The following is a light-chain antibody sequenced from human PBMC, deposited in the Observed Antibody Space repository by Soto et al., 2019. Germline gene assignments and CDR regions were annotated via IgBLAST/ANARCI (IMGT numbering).Light chain of an antibody. CDR2: AAS. Sequence: ASQSVSTNLAWYQQKPGQAPRLLIYAASTRATGIPARFSGSGSGTEFTHASGIRLSEDFALYYCQLSVSPPGAFGQGTRLEIK. V-gene: IGKV3-15*01. CDR1: QSVSTN. CDR3: QLSVSPPGA. J-gene: IGKJ5*01.